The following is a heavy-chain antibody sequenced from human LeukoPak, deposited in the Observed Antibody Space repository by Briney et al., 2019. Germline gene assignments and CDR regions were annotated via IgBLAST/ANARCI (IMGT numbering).Heavy chain of an antibody. CDR1: GFTFSSYA. J-gene: IGHJ6*02. CDR2: ISGSGGST. Sequence: PGGSLRLSCAASGFTFSSYAMSWVRQAPGKGLEWVSAISGSGGSTYYADSVKGRFTISRDNSKNTLYLQMNSLRAEDTAVYYCASTGVDCSGGSCYYYGMDVWGQGTTVTVSS. CDR3: ASTGVDCSGGSCYYYGMDV. D-gene: IGHD2-15*01. V-gene: IGHV3-23*01.